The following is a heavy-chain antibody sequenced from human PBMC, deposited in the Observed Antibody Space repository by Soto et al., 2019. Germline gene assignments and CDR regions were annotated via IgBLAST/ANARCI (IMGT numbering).Heavy chain of an antibody. Sequence: QVQLQESGPGLVKPSETLSLTCTVSGGSISSYYWSWIRQPPGKGLEWIGYIYYSGSTNYNPSLKSRVTISVDTSKNQFSLKLSSVTAADTAVYYCARGGGDYVPYYFDYWGQGTLVTVSS. D-gene: IGHD4-17*01. CDR1: GGSISSYY. V-gene: IGHV4-59*01. CDR2: IYYSGST. CDR3: ARGGGDYVPYYFDY. J-gene: IGHJ4*02.